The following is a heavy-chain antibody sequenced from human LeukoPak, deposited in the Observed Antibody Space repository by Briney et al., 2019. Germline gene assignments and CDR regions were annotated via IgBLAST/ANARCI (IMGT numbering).Heavy chain of an antibody. J-gene: IGHJ4*02. Sequence: SVKVSCKASGGTFSSYAISWVRQAPGQGLEWMGGIIPIFGTANYAQKFQGRVTITTDESTSTAYMELSSLRSEDMAVYYCASGYCSTTSCYVNPYFDYWGQGTLVTVSS. V-gene: IGHV1-69*05. CDR3: ASGYCSTTSCYVNPYFDY. CDR1: GGTFSSYA. CDR2: IIPIFGTA. D-gene: IGHD2-2*03.